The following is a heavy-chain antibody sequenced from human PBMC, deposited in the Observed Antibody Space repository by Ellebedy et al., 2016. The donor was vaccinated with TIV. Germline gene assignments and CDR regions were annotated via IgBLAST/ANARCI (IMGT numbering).Heavy chain of an antibody. D-gene: IGHD1-26*01. CDR2: IYYSGAT. CDR1: GGSISRSSYH. J-gene: IGHJ5*02. V-gene: IGHV4-39*01. CDR3: AILVAAGTVHFFNP. Sequence: GSLRLXXTVSGGSISRSSYHWGWIRQPPGKGLEWIGSIYYSGATYYNPSLKTRVTISLDTSKNQFSLKLGSVTAADTAIYYCAILVAAGTVHFFNPWGQGTLVTVSS.